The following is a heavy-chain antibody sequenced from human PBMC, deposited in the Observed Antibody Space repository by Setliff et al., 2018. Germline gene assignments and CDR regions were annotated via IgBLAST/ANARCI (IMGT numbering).Heavy chain of an antibody. D-gene: IGHD2-8*02. V-gene: IGHV1-46*01. Sequence: ASVKVSCKTSGYSFIRYYMYWVRQAPGQGLEWMGLINVSGGSASYEQKFQGRVTMTTDTSTNTAYMDLRSLRSDDTAVYYCSRLVRYCTARTCQTASGAEIWGQGTLVTVSS. J-gene: IGHJ4*02. CDR2: INVSGGSA. CDR3: SRLVRYCTARTCQTASGAEI. CDR1: GYSFIRYY.